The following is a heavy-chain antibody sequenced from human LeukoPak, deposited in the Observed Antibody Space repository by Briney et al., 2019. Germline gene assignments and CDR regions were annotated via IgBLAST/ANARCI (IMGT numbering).Heavy chain of an antibody. V-gene: IGHV4-59*01. D-gene: IGHD3-16*01. CDR1: DDSISDYY. Sequence: SETLSLTCTVSDDSISDYYRGWIRQRPGKRLEWIGYFYNSGRSTYNPSLKSRVTISADTSKNHFSLKLNSVTTADTAVYYCTRGAGWLIDYWGQGILVTVSS. CDR2: FYNSGRS. CDR3: TRGAGWLIDY. J-gene: IGHJ4*02.